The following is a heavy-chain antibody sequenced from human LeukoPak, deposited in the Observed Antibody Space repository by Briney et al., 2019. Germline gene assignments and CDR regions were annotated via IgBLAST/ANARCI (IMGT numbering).Heavy chain of an antibody. D-gene: IGHD3-16*02. CDR3: ARDNHDYVWGSYRFRWFDP. CDR2: IYSGGST. Sequence: GGSLRLSCAASGFTVSSNYMSWVRQAPGKGLEWVSVIYSGGSTYYADSVEGRFTISRDNSKNTLYLQMNSLRAEDTAVYYCARDNHDYVWGSYRFRWFDPWGQGTLVTVSS. V-gene: IGHV3-66*01. J-gene: IGHJ5*02. CDR1: GFTVSSNY.